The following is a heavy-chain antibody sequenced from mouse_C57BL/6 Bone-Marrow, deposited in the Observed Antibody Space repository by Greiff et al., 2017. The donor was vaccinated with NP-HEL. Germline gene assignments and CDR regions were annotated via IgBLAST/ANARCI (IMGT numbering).Heavy chain of an antibody. Sequence: VQLQQPGAELVKPGPPGRMSGKPLATTFPSYWLTGWRQRPGQGLEWIGDIYPGSGSTNYNEKFKSKATLTVDTSSSTAYMQLSSLTSEDSAVYYCARWGSWFAYWGQGTLVTVSA. CDR1: ATTFPSYW. CDR3: ARWGSWFAY. D-gene: IGHD3-1*01. J-gene: IGHJ3*01. CDR2: IYPGSGST. V-gene: IGHV1-55*01.